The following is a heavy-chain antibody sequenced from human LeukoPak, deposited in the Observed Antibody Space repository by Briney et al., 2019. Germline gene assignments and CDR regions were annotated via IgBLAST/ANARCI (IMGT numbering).Heavy chain of an antibody. CDR3: ARGYYGSGSYYNGVP. J-gene: IGHJ5*02. CDR1: GYTFTGYY. Sequence: ASVTVSCKASGYTFTGYYMHWVRQAPGQGLEWMGWINPNSGGTNYAQKFQGRVTMTRDTSISTAYMELSRLRSDDTAVYYCARGYYGSGSYYNGVPWGQGTLVTVPS. D-gene: IGHD3-10*01. V-gene: IGHV1-2*02. CDR2: INPNSGGT.